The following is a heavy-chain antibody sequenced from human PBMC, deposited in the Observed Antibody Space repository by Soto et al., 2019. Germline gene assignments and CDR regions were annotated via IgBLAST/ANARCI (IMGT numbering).Heavy chain of an antibody. J-gene: IGHJ3*02. CDR2: MNPNSGNT. V-gene: IGHV1-8*01. CDR1: GYAFTGYD. Sequence: SLKVSCKSSGYAFTGYDVNWLRQTTGQGLEWMGWMNPNSGNTGYAQKFQGRVTMTRNTSISTAYMELSSLRSEDTAVYYCAYSSWGPDDALDIWGKGTTVTVSS. CDR3: AYSSWGPDDALDI. D-gene: IGHD3-16*01.